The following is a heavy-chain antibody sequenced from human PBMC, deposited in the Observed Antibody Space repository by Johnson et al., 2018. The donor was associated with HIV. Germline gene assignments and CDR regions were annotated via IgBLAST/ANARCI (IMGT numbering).Heavy chain of an antibody. Sequence: QVQLVESGGGVVQPGRSLRLSCAASGFTFSSYAMHWVRQAPGKGLEWVAVIAYDGSNKYYADSVKGRFTISIDNSKNTLYLQMNSLRAEDTAVYYCAREGEGRAFDIWGQGTMVTVSS. CDR3: AREGEGRAFDI. J-gene: IGHJ3*02. D-gene: IGHD1-26*01. CDR1: GFTFSSYA. CDR2: IAYDGSNK. V-gene: IGHV3-30*04.